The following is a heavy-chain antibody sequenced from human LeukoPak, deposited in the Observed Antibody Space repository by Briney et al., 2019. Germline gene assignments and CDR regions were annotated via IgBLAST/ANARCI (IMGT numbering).Heavy chain of an antibody. CDR2: IYTSGST. D-gene: IGHD6-13*01. CDR1: GVSISSYY. J-gene: IGHJ4*02. V-gene: IGHV4-4*07. Sequence: SEALSLTCTVSGVSISSYYWSWIRQLAGKGLEWIGRIYTSGSTNYNPSLKSRVTMSVDTSKNQFSLKLSSVTAADTAVYYCARDEVESLRSEQLTPPDYWGQGTLVTVSS. CDR3: ARDEVESLRSEQLTPPDY.